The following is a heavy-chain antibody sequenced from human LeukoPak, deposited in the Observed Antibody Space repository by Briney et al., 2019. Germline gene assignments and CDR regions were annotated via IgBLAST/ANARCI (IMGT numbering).Heavy chain of an antibody. J-gene: IGHJ4*02. D-gene: IGHD4-11*01. Sequence: PGGSLRLSCAASGFTFSSYAMSWVRQAPGKGLEWVSAISGSGGSTYYADSVKGRFTISRDNSKNTLYLQMNSLRAEDTAVYYCAKDPDDYRDPANYYFDYWGQGTLVTVSS. CDR3: AKDPDDYRDPANYYFDY. CDR2: ISGSGGST. V-gene: IGHV3-23*01. CDR1: GFTFSSYA.